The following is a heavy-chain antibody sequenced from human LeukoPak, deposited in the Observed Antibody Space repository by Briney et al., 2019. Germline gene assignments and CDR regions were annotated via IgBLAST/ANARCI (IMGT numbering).Heavy chain of an antibody. CDR2: IYPLDSDI. CDR3: ATPLTTPGRFDY. CDR1: GYSFTTYW. V-gene: IGHV5-51*01. Sequence: GESLKISCKGSGYSFTTYWIGWVRQMPGKGLEWMGIIYPLDSDIRYSPSFQGQVTISAAKSITTAYLQWSSLQASDTAMYYCATPLTTPGRFDYWGQGTLVTVSS. J-gene: IGHJ4*02. D-gene: IGHD3-10*01.